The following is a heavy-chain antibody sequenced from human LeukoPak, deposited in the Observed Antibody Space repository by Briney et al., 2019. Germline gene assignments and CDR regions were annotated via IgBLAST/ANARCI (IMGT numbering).Heavy chain of an antibody. J-gene: IGHJ4*02. CDR2: IYYSGST. CDR1: GGSISSYY. V-gene: IGHV4-59*08. D-gene: IGHD6-19*01. CDR3: ARSENYSSQAGTFDY. Sequence: PSETLSLTCTVSGGSISSYYWSWIRQPPGKGLEWIGYIYYSGSTNYNPSLKSRVTISVDTSKNQFSLKLSSVTAADTAVYYCARSENYSSQAGTFDYWAREPWSPSPQ.